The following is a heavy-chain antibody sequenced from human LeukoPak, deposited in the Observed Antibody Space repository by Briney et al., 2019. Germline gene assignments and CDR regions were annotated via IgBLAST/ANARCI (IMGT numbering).Heavy chain of an antibody. D-gene: IGHD7-27*01. V-gene: IGHV4-34*01. CDR1: GGFFSGYY. CDR2: INHSGST. CDR3: ASLGIDDY. Sequence: SETLSLTCAVYGGFFSGYYWSWIRQPPGKGLEWIGEINHSGSTNYNPSLKSRVTISVDTSKNQFSLKLSSVTAADTAVYYCASLGIDDYWGQGTLVTVSS. J-gene: IGHJ4*02.